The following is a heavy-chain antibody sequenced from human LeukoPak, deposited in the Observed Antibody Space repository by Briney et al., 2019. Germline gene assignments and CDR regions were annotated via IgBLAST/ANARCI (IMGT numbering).Heavy chain of an antibody. CDR1: GGSISSGSYY. D-gene: IGHD5-24*01. V-gene: IGHV4-61*02. J-gene: IGHJ5*02. CDR2: IYTSGST. CDR3: ARDNSVRDEAWWFNP. Sequence: SETLSLTCTVSGGSISSGSYYWSWIRQPAGKGLEWIGRIYTSGSTNYNPSLKSRVTISVDTSKNQFSLKLSPVTAADTAVYYCARDNSVRDEAWWFNPWGQGTLVTVSS.